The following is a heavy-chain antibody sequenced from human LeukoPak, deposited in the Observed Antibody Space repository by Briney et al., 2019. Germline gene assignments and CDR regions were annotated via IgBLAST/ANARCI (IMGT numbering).Heavy chain of an antibody. Sequence: SVKVSCKASGGTFNSYAISWVRQAPGQGLEWMGGIIPVFGTAIYAQKFQGRVTITADESTSTAYMELSRLRSDDTAVYYCARGDSSGWYSPPNFDYWGQGTLVTVSS. J-gene: IGHJ4*02. CDR2: IIPVFGTA. CDR1: GGTFNSYA. V-gene: IGHV1-69*13. D-gene: IGHD6-19*01. CDR3: ARGDSSGWYSPPNFDY.